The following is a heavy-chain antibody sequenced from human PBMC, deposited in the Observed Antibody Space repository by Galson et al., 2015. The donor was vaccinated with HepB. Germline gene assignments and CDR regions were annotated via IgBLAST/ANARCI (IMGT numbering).Heavy chain of an antibody. CDR1: GFTFSNAW. D-gene: IGHD3-22*01. Sequence: SVRLSCAASGFTFSNAWMRWVRQAPGRGLEWVGRVNINTDGGTTDYAAPVKGRFTISRDDSKNTLYLQMNSLKTEDTAVYYCTTDSSQYYYDSSGYNNFDYWGQGTLVTVSS. CDR3: TTDSSQYYYDSSGYNNFDY. CDR2: VNINTDGGTT. J-gene: IGHJ4*02. V-gene: IGHV3-15*01.